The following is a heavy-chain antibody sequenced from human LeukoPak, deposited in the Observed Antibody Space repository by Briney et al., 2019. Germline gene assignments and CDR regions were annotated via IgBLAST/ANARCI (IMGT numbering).Heavy chain of an antibody. CDR1: GFTFSSYS. CDR3: AKAGYSSGWYHFDY. D-gene: IGHD6-19*01. J-gene: IGHJ4*02. Sequence: PGGSLRLSCAASGFTFSSYSMNWVRQAPGKGLEWVSYISSSSGTMYYADSVKGRFTISRDNAKNSLYLQMNSLRAEDMALYYCAKAGYSSGWYHFDYWGQGTLVTVSS. CDR2: ISSSSGTM. V-gene: IGHV3-48*04.